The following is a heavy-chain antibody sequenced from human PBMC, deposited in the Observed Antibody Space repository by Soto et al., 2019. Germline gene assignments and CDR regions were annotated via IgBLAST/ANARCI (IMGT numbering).Heavy chain of an antibody. Sequence: EVQLVESGGGLVQPGGSLRLSCAASGFTFSSYWMSWVRQAPGKGLEWVANIKQDGSEKYYVDSVKGRFTISRDNAKNSLYLQMNSLRAEDTAVYYCARVVGWYNWNAGHYYYGMDVWGQGTTVTVSS. CDR2: IKQDGSEK. J-gene: IGHJ6*02. V-gene: IGHV3-7*05. D-gene: IGHD1-1*01. CDR1: GFTFSSYW. CDR3: ARVVGWYNWNAGHYYYGMDV.